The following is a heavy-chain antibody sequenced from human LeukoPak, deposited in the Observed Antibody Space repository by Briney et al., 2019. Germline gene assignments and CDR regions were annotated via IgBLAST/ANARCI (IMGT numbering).Heavy chain of an antibody. Sequence: SQTLSLACTVSGGSISSGGYYWSWIRQHPGKGLEWIGYIYYSGSTYYNPSLKSRVTISVDTSKNQFSLNLNSVTAADTAVYYCARPRGAAAGTFGFDPWGQGTLVTVSS. J-gene: IGHJ5*02. D-gene: IGHD6-13*01. V-gene: IGHV4-31*03. CDR1: GGSISSGGYY. CDR3: ARPRGAAAGTFGFDP. CDR2: IYYSGST.